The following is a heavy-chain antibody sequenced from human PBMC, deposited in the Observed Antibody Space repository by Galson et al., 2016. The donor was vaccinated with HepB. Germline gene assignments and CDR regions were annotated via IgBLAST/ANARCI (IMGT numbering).Heavy chain of an antibody. D-gene: IGHD2-21*02. V-gene: IGHV3-43*01. CDR3: SKELDCGGYCTFFHS. CDR1: GFVFGAYT. J-gene: IGHJ5*01. Sequence: SLRLSCAASGFVFGAYTMHWVRRSPERGLEWVALISGPGNTIYYRDSVRGRFTISRDNSKNALYLQMDSLRTEDTALYYCSKELDCGGYCTFFHSWGPGTLVTVPS. CDR2: ISGPGNTI.